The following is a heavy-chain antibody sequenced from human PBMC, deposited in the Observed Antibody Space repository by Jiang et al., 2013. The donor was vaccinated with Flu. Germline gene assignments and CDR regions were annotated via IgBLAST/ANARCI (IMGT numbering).Heavy chain of an antibody. V-gene: IGHV1-18*01. Sequence: SWVRQAPGQGLEWMGWISAYNGNTNYAQKLQGRVTMTTDTSTSTAYMELRSLRSDDTAVYYCARDRDIVVVPAAGEPNAFDIWGQGTMVTVSS. CDR2: ISAYNGNT. D-gene: IGHD2-2*01. J-gene: IGHJ3*02. CDR3: ARDRDIVVVPAAGEPNAFDI.